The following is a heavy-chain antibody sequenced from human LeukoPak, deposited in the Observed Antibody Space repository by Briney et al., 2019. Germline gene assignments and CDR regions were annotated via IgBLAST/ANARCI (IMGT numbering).Heavy chain of an antibody. CDR3: ARGSEQWLVNY. V-gene: IGHV4-59*01. CDR1: GGSISSYY. J-gene: IGHJ4*02. D-gene: IGHD6-19*01. Sequence: SETLSLTCTVSGGSISSYYWSWIRQPPGKGLEWIGYIYYSGSTNYNPSLKSRVTLSVDTSKNQFSLKLSSVTAADTAVYYCARGSEQWLVNYWGQGTLVTVSS. CDR2: IYYSGST.